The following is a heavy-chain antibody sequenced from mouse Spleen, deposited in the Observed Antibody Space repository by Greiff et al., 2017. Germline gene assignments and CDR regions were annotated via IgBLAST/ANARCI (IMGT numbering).Heavy chain of an antibody. V-gene: IGHV1-22*01. CDR2: INPNNGGT. CDR3: AREREVRGWFAY. J-gene: IGHJ3*01. CDR1: GYTFTDYN. Sequence: VQLKQSGPELVKPGASVKMSCKASGYTFTDYNMHWVKQSHGKSLEWIGYINPNNGGTSYNQKFKGKATLTVNKSSSTAYMELRSLTSEDSAVYYCAREREVRGWFAYWGQGTLVTVSA.